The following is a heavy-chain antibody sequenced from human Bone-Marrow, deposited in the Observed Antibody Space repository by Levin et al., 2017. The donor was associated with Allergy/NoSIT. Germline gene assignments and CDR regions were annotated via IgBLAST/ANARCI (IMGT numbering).Heavy chain of an antibody. Sequence: GESLKISCAASGFTFSSYAMHWVRQAPGKGLEWVAVISYDGSNKYYADSVKGRFTISRDNSKNTLYLQMNSLRAEDTAVYYCARAEDYGDYSDYWGQGTLVTVSS. V-gene: IGHV3-30-3*01. CDR1: GFTFSSYA. D-gene: IGHD4-17*01. J-gene: IGHJ4*02. CDR3: ARAEDYGDYSDY. CDR2: ISYDGSNK.